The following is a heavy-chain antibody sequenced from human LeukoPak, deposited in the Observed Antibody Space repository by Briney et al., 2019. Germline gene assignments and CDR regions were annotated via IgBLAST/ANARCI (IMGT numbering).Heavy chain of an antibody. CDR3: ARAVGQTYYDFWSGYPPRAGFDP. CDR2: INHSGST. V-gene: IGHV4-34*01. J-gene: IGHJ5*02. D-gene: IGHD3-3*01. CDR1: GGSFSGYY. Sequence: SETLSLTCAVYGGSFSGYYWSWIRQPPGKGLEWIGEINHSGSTNYNPSLKSRVTISVDTSKNQFSLKLSSVTATDTAVYYCARAVGQTYYDFWSGYPPRAGFDPWGQGTLVTVSS.